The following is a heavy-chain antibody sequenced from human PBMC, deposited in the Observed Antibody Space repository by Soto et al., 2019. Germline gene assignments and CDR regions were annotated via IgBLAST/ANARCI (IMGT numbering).Heavy chain of an antibody. Sequence: EVPLLDSGGGLVQPGESLTLSCAASGFTFSDYTMTWVRQAPGKVLECISVILSDYNTFYAGSVRGRFTISRDNSKNTLYLEMNSLRVEDTAVYYCARRVNGYFDYWGQGALVTVSS. CDR2: ILSDYNT. D-gene: IGHD2-8*01. CDR3: ARRVNGYFDY. V-gene: IGHV3-23*03. CDR1: GFTFSDYT. J-gene: IGHJ4*02.